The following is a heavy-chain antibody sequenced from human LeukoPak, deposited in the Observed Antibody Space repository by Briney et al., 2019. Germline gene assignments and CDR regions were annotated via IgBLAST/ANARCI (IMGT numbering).Heavy chain of an antibody. CDR3: ASNYYSSSWYYFDY. CDR1: GGSISSYY. V-gene: IGHV4-59*01. J-gene: IGHJ4*02. CDR2: IYYSGST. Sequence: ETLSLTCTVSGGSISSYYWSWIRQPPGKGLEWIGYIYYSGSTNYNPSLTSRVTISVDTSKNQFSLKLSSVTAADTAVYYCASNYYSSSWYYFDYWGQGTLVTVSS. D-gene: IGHD6-13*01.